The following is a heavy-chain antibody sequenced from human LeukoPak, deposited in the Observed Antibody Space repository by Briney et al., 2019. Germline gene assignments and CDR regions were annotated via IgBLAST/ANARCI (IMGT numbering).Heavy chain of an antibody. CDR1: GYSISSGYY. CDR2: IYHSGST. Sequence: SETLSLTCAVSGYSISSGYYWGWIRQPPGKGLEWIGSIYHSGSTLYNPSLKSRVTISVDTSKTQFSLNLSSVTAADTAVYYCARDTGSRSGGGSGMGVWGKGTTVTVSS. V-gene: IGHV4-38-2*02. CDR3: ARDTGSRSGGGSGMGV. D-gene: IGHD3-16*01. J-gene: IGHJ6*04.